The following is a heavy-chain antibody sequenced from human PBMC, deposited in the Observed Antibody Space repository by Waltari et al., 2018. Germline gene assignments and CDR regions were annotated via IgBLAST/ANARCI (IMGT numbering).Heavy chain of an antibody. Sequence: EVQLLESGGGLVQPAGSLRLSCAASGFTFIRYAMCSVRQAPGRGVEWFSAISGGGGSTYDADSVKGRFTISRDNSKNTLYLQMNSLRAEDTAVYYCAKDLSPGFDDAFDIWGQGTMVTVSS. J-gene: IGHJ3*02. V-gene: IGHV3-23*01. CDR2: ISGGGGST. CDR3: AKDLSPGFDDAFDI. CDR1: GFTFIRYA.